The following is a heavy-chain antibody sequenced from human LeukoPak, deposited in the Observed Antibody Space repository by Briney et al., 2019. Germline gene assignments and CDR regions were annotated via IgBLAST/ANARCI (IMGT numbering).Heavy chain of an antibody. CDR1: GGTFSSYA. D-gene: IGHD6-13*01. Sequence: SVKVSCKASGGTFSSYAISWVRQAPGQGLEWMGRIIPILGIANYAQKFQGRVTITADKSTSTAYMELSSLRSEDTAVYYCARRAAAANDAFDIWGQGTMVTVSS. V-gene: IGHV1-69*04. CDR3: ARRAAAANDAFDI. J-gene: IGHJ3*02. CDR2: IIPILGIA.